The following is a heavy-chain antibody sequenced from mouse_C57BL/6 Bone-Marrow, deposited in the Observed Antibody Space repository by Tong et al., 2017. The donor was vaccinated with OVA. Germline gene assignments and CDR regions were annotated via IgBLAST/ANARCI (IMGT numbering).Heavy chain of an antibody. Sequence: EVQLQESGGGLVQPGESLKLSCESNEYEFPSHDMSWVRKTPEKRLELVAAINSDGGSTYYPDTMERRFIISRDNTKKTLYLQMRSLRSEDTALYYCAMGYGNYWYFDVWGAGTTVTVSS. CDR3: AMGYGNYWYFDV. D-gene: IGHD2-10*02. J-gene: IGHJ1*01. CDR1: EYEFPSHD. CDR2: INSDGGST. V-gene: IGHV5-2*01.